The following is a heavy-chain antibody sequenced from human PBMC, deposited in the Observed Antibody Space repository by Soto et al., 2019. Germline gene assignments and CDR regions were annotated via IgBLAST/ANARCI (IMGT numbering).Heavy chain of an antibody. CDR3: TTRGFYSSSSATDY. J-gene: IGHJ4*02. Sequence: EVQLVESGGGLVKPGGSLRLSCAASGFTFSNAWMSWVRQAPGKGLEWVGRIKSKTDGGTTDYAAPVKGRFTISRDDSKNTLYLQMNGLKTEDTAVYYCTTRGFYSSSSATDYWGQGTLVTVSS. V-gene: IGHV3-15*01. CDR1: GFTFSNAW. CDR2: IKSKTDGGTT. D-gene: IGHD6-6*01.